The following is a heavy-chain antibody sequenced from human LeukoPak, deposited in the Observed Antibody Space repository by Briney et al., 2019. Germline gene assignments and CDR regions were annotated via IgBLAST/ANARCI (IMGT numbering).Heavy chain of an antibody. CDR3: ARRGRIVGATYGDYFDY. J-gene: IGHJ4*02. CDR2: IYTSGST. D-gene: IGHD1-26*01. Sequence: SETLSLTCTVSGGSISSYYWSWIRQPPGKGLEWIGYIYTSGSTNYNPSLKSRVTISVDTSKNQFSLKLSSVTAADTAVYYCARRGRIVGATYGDYFDYWGQGTLVTVSS. V-gene: IGHV4-4*09. CDR1: GGSISSYY.